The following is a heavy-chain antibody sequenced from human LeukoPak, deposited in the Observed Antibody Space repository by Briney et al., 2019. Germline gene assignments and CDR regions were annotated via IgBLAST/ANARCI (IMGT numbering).Heavy chain of an antibody. CDR2: IKQDGSEK. CDR1: GFTFSSYW. V-gene: IGHV3-7*01. CDR3: ARDWSSSWTWNPPDY. D-gene: IGHD6-13*01. Sequence: PGGSLRLSCAASGFTFSSYWMSWVRQAPGKGLEWVANIKQDGSEKYYVDSVKGRFTISRDNAKNSLYLQMNSLRAEDTAVYYCARDWSSSWTWNPPDYWGQGTLVTVSS. J-gene: IGHJ4*02.